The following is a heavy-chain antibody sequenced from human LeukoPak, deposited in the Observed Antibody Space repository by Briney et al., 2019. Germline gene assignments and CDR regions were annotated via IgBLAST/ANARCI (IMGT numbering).Heavy chain of an antibody. J-gene: IGHJ4*02. Sequence: GASVKVSCKASGRTFSSYAISWVRQAPGQGLEWMGGIIPIFGTANYAQKFQGRVTITADESTSTAYMELSSLRSEDTAVYYCARDPRYSSGWYEDYWGQGTLVTVSS. CDR1: GRTFSSYA. CDR3: ARDPRYSSGWYEDY. D-gene: IGHD6-19*01. V-gene: IGHV1-69*13. CDR2: IIPIFGTA.